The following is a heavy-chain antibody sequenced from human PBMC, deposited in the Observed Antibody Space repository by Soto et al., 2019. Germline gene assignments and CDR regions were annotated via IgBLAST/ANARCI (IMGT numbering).Heavy chain of an antibody. Sequence: QAQLEQSGGEVKKPGSSVKVSCKASRVAFSKFIVTWVRQAPGLGLEWVGGIIPIFGAAMYAQKFRGRVTITADELTTTAYMELSGLRSDDTAVYYCARGGKERFRGPGMDVWGQGTAVTVS. CDR1: RVAFSKFI. D-gene: IGHD2-21*01. J-gene: IGHJ6*02. V-gene: IGHV1-69*01. CDR2: IIPIFGAA. CDR3: ARGGKERFRGPGMDV.